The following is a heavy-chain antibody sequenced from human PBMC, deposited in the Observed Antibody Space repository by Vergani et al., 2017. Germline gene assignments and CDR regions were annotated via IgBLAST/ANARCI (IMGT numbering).Heavy chain of an antibody. J-gene: IGHJ4*02. Sequence: QITLKESGPTLVKPTQTLTLTCTFSGFSLSTSGVGVGWIRQPPGKALEWLALIYWDDDKRYNPSLKSRLTITKDTAKTQVVLTMTNMDPVDTATYYCAHRGCGRVFDYWGQGTLVTVSS. D-gene: IGHD1-26*01. CDR3: AHRGCGRVFDY. CDR1: GFSLSTSGVG. CDR2: IYWDDDK. V-gene: IGHV2-5*02.